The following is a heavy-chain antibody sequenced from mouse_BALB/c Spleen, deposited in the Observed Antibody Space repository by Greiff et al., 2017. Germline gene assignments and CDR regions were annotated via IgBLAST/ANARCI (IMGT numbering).Heavy chain of an antibody. CDR1: GYSFTSYW. D-gene: IGHD2-10*01. V-gene: IGHV1S127*01. CDR3: ARASYGNYAMDY. J-gene: IGHJ4*01. CDR2: IDPSDSET. Sequence: QVQLQQSGPQLVRPGASVKISCKASGYSFTSYWMHWVKQRPGQGLEWIGMIDPSDSETRLNQKFKDKATLTVDKSSSTAYMQLSSPTSEDSAVYYCARASYGNYAMDYWGQGTSVTVSS.